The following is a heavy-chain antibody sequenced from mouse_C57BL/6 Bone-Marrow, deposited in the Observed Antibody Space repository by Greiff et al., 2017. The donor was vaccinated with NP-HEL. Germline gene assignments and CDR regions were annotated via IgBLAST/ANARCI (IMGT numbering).Heavy chain of an antibody. CDR3: ARKITTEGVYYAMDY. D-gene: IGHD2-4*01. V-gene: IGHV1-55*01. Sequence: QVQLQQPGAELVKPGASVKMSCKASGYTFTSYWITWVKQRPGQGLEWIGDIYPGSGSTNYNEKFKSKATLTVDTSSSTAYMQLSSLTSEDSAVYYCARKITTEGVYYAMDYWGQGTSVTVSS. CDR2: IYPGSGST. CDR1: GYTFTSYW. J-gene: IGHJ4*01.